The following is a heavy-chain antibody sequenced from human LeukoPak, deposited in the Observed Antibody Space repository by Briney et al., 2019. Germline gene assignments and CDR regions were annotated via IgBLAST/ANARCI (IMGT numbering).Heavy chain of an antibody. V-gene: IGHV3-30*02. Sequence: PGGSLRLSCAASGFTFSSYGMHWVRQAPGKGLEWVAFIRYDGSNKYYADSVKGRFTISRDNSKNTLYLQMNSVRAEDTAVYYCARLFYYDSRGYPYYFDYWGQGTLVTVSS. CDR3: ARLFYYDSRGYPYYFDY. D-gene: IGHD3-22*01. CDR2: IRYDGSNK. J-gene: IGHJ4*02. CDR1: GFTFSSYG.